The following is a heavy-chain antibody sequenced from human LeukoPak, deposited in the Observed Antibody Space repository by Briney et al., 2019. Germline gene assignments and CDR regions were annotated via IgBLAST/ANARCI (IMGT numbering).Heavy chain of an antibody. CDR2: MSPNSGDT. CDR1: GYTFTTHD. V-gene: IGHV1-8*01. D-gene: IGHD7-27*01. J-gene: IGHJ4*02. CDR3: VRTPPNWGFDY. Sequence: ASVKVSCKASGYTFTTHDINWVRQATGQGLEWLGWMSPNSGDTGYAQKFQGRVTMTSDSSISTAYMELSSLRSEDTAIYYCVRTPPNWGFDYWGQGTLVAVSS.